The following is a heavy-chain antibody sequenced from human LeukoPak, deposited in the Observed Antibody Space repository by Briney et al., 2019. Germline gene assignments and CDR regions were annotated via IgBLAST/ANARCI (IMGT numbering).Heavy chain of an antibody. CDR2: ISGSGGST. J-gene: IGHJ6*03. Sequence: PGGSLRLSCAASGFTLSSYAMSWVRQAPGKGREWVSAISGSGGSTYYADSVKGRFTISRDNSKNTLYLQMNSLRAEDTAVYYCATHRAAYCSGGSCYGPYYYMDVWGKGTTVTVSS. D-gene: IGHD2-15*01. V-gene: IGHV3-23*01. CDR1: GFTLSSYA. CDR3: ATHRAAYCSGGSCYGPYYYMDV.